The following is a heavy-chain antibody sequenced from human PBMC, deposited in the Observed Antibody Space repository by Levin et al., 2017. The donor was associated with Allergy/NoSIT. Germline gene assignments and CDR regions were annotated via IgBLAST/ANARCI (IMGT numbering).Heavy chain of an antibody. Sequence: PGESLKISCAASGFTFSNYPVSWVRQAPGKGLEWVSGISGSGDITYYGDSAKGRFTISRDNSKNTLYLEMNSLRAEDTAVYYCAKRNWATQGAYDPFDYWGQGTLVTVSS. J-gene: IGHJ4*02. CDR2: ISGSGDIT. CDR3: AKRNWATQGAYDPFDY. D-gene: IGHD5-12*01. CDR1: GFTFSNYP. V-gene: IGHV3-23*01.